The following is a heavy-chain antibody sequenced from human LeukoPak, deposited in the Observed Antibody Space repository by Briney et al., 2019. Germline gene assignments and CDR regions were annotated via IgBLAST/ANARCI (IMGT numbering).Heavy chain of an antibody. V-gene: IGHV1-18*01. CDR2: ISAYNGNT. CDR1: GHTFTSYG. J-gene: IGHJ6*03. CDR3: ARDLAITGTRYYYMDV. Sequence: GASVKVSCKASGHTFTSYGISWVRQAPGQGLEWMGWISAYNGNTNYAQKFQGRVTMTTDTSTSTAYMELRSLRSDDTAVYYCARDLAITGTRYYYMDVWGKGTTVTVSS. D-gene: IGHD1-7*01.